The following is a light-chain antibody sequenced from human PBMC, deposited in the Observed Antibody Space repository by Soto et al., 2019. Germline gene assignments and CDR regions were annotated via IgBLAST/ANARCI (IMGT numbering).Light chain of an antibody. CDR1: QGISSY. J-gene: IGKJ5*01. V-gene: IGKV1-9*01. CDR2: AAS. CDR3: QQLNSYPIT. Sequence: IQLTQSPSSLSASVGDRVTITCRASQGISSYLAWYQQKPGKAPKLLIYAASTLQSGVPSRFSGSGSGTDFTLTISSLQPDDFATYYCQQLNSYPITFGQVTRLEIK.